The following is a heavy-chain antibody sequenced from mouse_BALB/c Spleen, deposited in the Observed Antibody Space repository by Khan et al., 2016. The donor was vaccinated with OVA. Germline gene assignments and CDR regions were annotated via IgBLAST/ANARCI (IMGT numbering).Heavy chain of an antibody. J-gene: IGHJ3*01. V-gene: IGHV5-6-5*01. Sequence: EVELVESGGGLVKPGGSLKLSCAASGFTFNIYAMSWVRQSPEKRLEWVASISSGYSTYYPDSVKGRFTISRDNARNIPYLQMSSLRSDDTATYYCTREIYGSNYGWFAYWGLGTLVTVSA. CDR2: ISSGYST. CDR1: GFTFNIYA. D-gene: IGHD1-1*01. CDR3: TREIYGSNYGWFAY.